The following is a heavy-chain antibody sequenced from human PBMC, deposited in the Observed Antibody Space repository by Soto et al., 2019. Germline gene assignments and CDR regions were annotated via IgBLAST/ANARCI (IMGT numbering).Heavy chain of an antibody. V-gene: IGHV3-21*01. CDR3: AGADYRYGYCFDY. CDR2: ISSSGDDI. D-gene: IGHD5-18*01. CDR1: GFTFSSDS. Sequence: EAQLVESGGGLVKPGGSLRLSCAGSGFTFSSDSMNLVRQAPGKGLEWVSSISSSGDDIHYADSVKGRFTISRDKANRLVYLQMKCLRAEDTAIYYCAGADYRYGYCFDYWGQGTLVNVSS. J-gene: IGHJ4*02.